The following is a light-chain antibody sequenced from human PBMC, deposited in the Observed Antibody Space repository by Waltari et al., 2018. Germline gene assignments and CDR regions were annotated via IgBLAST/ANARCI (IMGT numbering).Light chain of an antibody. Sequence: SSALTQPPAVSVSLGQTPWITCQGHTLRIYYASWYQQKPGQAPVLVIYGKNNRPSGNPDRFSGSSLVNTASLTITGAQAEDEADYYCNSRDSSGNHLVFGGGTKLTVL. CDR2: GKN. CDR3: NSRDSSGNHLV. J-gene: IGLJ2*01. CDR1: TLRIYY. V-gene: IGLV3-19*01.